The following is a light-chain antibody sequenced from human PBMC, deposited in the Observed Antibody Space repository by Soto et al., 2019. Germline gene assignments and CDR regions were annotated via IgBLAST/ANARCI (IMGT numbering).Light chain of an antibody. CDR1: QSVSSSY. CDR3: QQYGISPQT. CDR2: GAS. V-gene: IGKV3-20*01. Sequence: EIVLTQSPGTLSLSPGGRATLSCRASQSVSSSYLAWYQQKPGQAPRLLIYGASSRATGIPDRFSGSGSGTDFTLTISRLEPGDFAVYYCQQYGISPQTFGQGTKVDIK. J-gene: IGKJ1*01.